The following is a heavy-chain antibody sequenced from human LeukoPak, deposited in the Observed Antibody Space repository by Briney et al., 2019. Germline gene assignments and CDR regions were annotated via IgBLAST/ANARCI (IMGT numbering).Heavy chain of an antibody. Sequence: GGSLRLSCAATGFAFSSYAMSWVRQAPGKRLEWVSAISGSGGSTYYANSLRGRFPISRDNSKNTLYLEINNLRAEDTAIYYCAEVRDSSGYYSWFDPWGQGTLVTVSS. J-gene: IGHJ5*02. CDR1: GFAFSSYA. V-gene: IGHV3-23*01. D-gene: IGHD3-22*01. CDR2: ISGSGGST. CDR3: AEVRDSSGYYSWFDP.